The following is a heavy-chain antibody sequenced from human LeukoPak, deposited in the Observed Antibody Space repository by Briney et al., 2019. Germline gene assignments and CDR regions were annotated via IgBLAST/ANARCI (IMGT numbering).Heavy chain of an antibody. J-gene: IGHJ4*02. CDR2: INTYGSTT. V-gene: IGHV3-74*01. Sequence: PGGSLRLSCAASGFTFSNYWMHWVRQAPGEGLVWVSRINTYGSTTAYADSVKGRFTISRDNAKNSLYLQMSSLRAEDTAVYYCARYTAFNISPTIRLDFWGQGILVTVSS. CDR1: GFTFSNYW. D-gene: IGHD1-26*01. CDR3: ARYTAFNISPTIRLDF.